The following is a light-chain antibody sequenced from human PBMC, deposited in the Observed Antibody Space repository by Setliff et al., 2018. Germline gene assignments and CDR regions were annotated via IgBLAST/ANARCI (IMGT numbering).Light chain of an antibody. Sequence: QSVLTQPASVSGSPGQSITISCTGTSSDVGAYNLVAWYQHHPGKVPKLMIYEVNKRPSGVSTRFSGSKSGNTASLTISGLQAEDEADYYCCSYAGRGTGVFGTETKGTVL. CDR2: EVN. CDR1: SSDVGAYNL. V-gene: IGLV2-23*02. CDR3: CSYAGRGTGV. J-gene: IGLJ1*01.